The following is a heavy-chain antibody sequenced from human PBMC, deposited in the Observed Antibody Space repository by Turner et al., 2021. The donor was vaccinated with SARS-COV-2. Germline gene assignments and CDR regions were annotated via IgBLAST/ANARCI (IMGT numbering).Heavy chain of an antibody. CDR1: GGSFTNSFYF. CDR2: MSYSEMT. J-gene: IGHJ2*01. D-gene: IGHD2-21*02. Sequence: QLPLEESVPGLVKASENLSLTCGCSGGSFTNSFYFCGWLRQAPGRDLEWIASMSYSEMTYHKPSLRSRVSISKYTSKNQFSLRLTSLIAADTAIYYCATKTHCGSDCYSKYFDLWGRGTPVTV. V-gene: IGHV4-39*01. CDR3: ATKTHCGSDCYSKYFDL.